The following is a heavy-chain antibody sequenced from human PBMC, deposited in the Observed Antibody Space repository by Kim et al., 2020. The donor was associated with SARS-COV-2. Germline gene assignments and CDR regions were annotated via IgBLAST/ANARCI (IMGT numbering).Heavy chain of an antibody. D-gene: IGHD1-26*01. Sequence: ASVKVSCKASGYTFTGYYMHWVRQAPGQGLEWMGRINPNSGGTNYAQKFQGRVTMTRDTSISTAYMELSRLRSDDTAVYYCAREGSVVGGYYGMDVWGQGTTVTVSS. J-gene: IGHJ6*02. CDR2: INPNSGGT. CDR1: GYTFTGYY. CDR3: AREGSVVGGYYGMDV. V-gene: IGHV1-2*06.